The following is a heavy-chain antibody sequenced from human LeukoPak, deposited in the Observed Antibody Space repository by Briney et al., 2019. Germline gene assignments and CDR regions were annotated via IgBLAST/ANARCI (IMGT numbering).Heavy chain of an antibody. Sequence: GESLKISCKGSGYTFTSYDINWVRQATGQGLEWMGWMNPNSGNTGYAQKFQGRVTITRNTSISTAYMELSSLRSEDTAVYYCARGPRNIVATGRDWFDPWGQGTLVTVSS. CDR3: ARGPRNIVATGRDWFDP. D-gene: IGHD5-12*01. CDR1: GYTFTSYD. V-gene: IGHV1-8*03. CDR2: MNPNSGNT. J-gene: IGHJ5*02.